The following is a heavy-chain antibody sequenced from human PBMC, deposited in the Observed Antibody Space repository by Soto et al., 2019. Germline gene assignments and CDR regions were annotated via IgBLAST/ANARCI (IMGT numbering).Heavy chain of an antibody. CDR1: GFTFSSNG. CDR3: AGDVFAGPGY. CDR2: ITSSSGSTM. J-gene: IGHJ4*02. D-gene: IGHD3-3*01. Sequence: PGGSLRLSCAASGFTFSSNGMNWVRQAPGKGLEWISYITSSSGSTMYYADSVKGRFTISRDNAKNSVYLQMNSLRDEDTAVYYCAGDVFAGPGYWGQGTLVTAPQ. V-gene: IGHV3-48*02.